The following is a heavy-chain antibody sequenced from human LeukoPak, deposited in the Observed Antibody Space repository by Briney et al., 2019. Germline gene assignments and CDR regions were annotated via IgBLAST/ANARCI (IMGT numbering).Heavy chain of an antibody. J-gene: IGHJ4*02. Sequence: GGSLRLSCAASGFNFSACSVNWVRQAPGKGLEWVSSITRSTSYIYFADSVRGRFTISRDNAKNSLYLQMNSLRAEDTAVYYCARDPNPRDGGYWGQGTLVPVSS. V-gene: IGHV3-21*01. D-gene: IGHD5-24*01. CDR1: GFNFSACS. CDR3: ARDPNPRDGGY. CDR2: ITRSTSYI.